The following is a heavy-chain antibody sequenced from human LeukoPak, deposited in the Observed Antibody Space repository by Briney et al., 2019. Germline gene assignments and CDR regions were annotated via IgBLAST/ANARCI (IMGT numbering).Heavy chain of an antibody. Sequence: GGSLRLSCAASGFTFSSYAMHWVRQAPGRGLEWVAVISYDGSNKYYADSVKGRFTISRDNSKNTLYLQMNSLRAEDTAVYYCARGLLQLWFSFDYWGQGTLVTVSS. CDR3: ARGLLQLWFSFDY. J-gene: IGHJ4*02. CDR1: GFTFSSYA. D-gene: IGHD5-18*01. V-gene: IGHV3-30-3*01. CDR2: ISYDGSNK.